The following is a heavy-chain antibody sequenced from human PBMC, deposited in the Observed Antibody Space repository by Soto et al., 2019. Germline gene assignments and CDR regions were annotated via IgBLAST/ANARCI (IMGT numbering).Heavy chain of an antibody. CDR3: ARGPRSGYCSGGSCHYFDY. D-gene: IGHD2-15*01. CDR1: GYTFTSYG. CDR2: SSAYNGVT. Sequence: QVQLVQSGGEVKKPGASVKVSCKASGYTFTSYGITWVRQAPGQGLEWMGWSSAYNGVTKYAQKLQDRVTMTTDTSTSTAYMELRSLRSDDTAVYYCARGPRSGYCSGGSCHYFDYWAQGTLVTVSS. J-gene: IGHJ4*02. V-gene: IGHV1-18*01.